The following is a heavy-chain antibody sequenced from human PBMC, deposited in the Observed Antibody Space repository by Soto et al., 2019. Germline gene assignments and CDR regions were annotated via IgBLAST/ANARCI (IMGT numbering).Heavy chain of an antibody. CDR2: INSDGSST. V-gene: IGHV3-74*01. Sequence: PWGSLRLSCAASGFTLSSYWMHWVRQAPWKGLVWVSRINSDGSSTSYADSVKCRFTISRDNAKNTLYLQMNSLRAEDTAVYYCARVILPPLSLDYYYYGMDVWGQGTTVTVSS. CDR1: GFTLSSYW. J-gene: IGHJ6*02. D-gene: IGHD1-26*01. CDR3: ARVILPPLSLDYYYYGMDV.